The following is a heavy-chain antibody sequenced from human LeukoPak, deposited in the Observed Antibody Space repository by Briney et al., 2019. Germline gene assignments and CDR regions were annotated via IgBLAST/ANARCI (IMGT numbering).Heavy chain of an antibody. V-gene: IGHV1-2*02. CDR2: ISSNSGGT. Sequence: ASVKVSCKASGYTFTGYYIQWVRQAPGQGLEWMGWISSNSGGTHYAQKFQGRVTMTRDTSINTSYMELTRLTSDDTAVYYCARDKDGDYGIDFDYWGQGTLVTASS. D-gene: IGHD4-17*01. CDR1: GYTFTGYY. J-gene: IGHJ4*02. CDR3: ARDKDGDYGIDFDY.